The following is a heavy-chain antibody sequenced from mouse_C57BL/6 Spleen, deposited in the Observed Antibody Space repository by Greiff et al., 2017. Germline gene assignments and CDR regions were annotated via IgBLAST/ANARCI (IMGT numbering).Heavy chain of an antibody. J-gene: IGHJ4*01. D-gene: IGHD2-2*01. CDR1: GFTFSDAW. V-gene: IGHV6-6*01. Sequence: EVKLVESGGGLVQPGGSMKLSCAASGFTFSDAWMDWVRQSPEKGLEWVAEIRNKANNHATYYAESGKGRLTISRDDAKRRVYLQMNRLRDEATGIYYFSPLWLRHDYYAMDYWGQGTSVTVSS. CDR3: SPLWLRHDYYAMDY. CDR2: IRNKANNHAT.